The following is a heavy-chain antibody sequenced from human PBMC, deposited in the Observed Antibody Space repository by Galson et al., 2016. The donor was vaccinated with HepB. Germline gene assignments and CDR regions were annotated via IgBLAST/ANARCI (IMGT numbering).Heavy chain of an antibody. V-gene: IGHV4-61*02. CDR1: GDSISSGNYF. Sequence: TLSLTCTVSGDSISSGNYFWTWIRQPAGKELEWLGRLHVRERTDYNPSLKSRLDISFDTSKNQFSLKLNSVTAADTAMYYCARDRYHSGAWFDPWGQGTLVTVSS. CDR3: ARDRYHSGAWFDP. CDR2: LHVRERT. J-gene: IGHJ5*02. D-gene: IGHD6-19*01.